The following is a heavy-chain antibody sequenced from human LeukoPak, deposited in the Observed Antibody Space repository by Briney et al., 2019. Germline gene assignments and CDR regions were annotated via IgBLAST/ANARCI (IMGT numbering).Heavy chain of an antibody. Sequence: GGSLRLSCAASGFTFSSYAMHWVRQAPGKGLEWVAVISYDGSNKYYADSVKGRFTISRDNSKNTLYLQMNSLRAEDTAVYYCAKDSEYYDFWSGCMDVWGQGTTVTVSS. D-gene: IGHD3-3*01. V-gene: IGHV3-30*04. J-gene: IGHJ6*02. CDR1: GFTFSSYA. CDR2: ISYDGSNK. CDR3: AKDSEYYDFWSGCMDV.